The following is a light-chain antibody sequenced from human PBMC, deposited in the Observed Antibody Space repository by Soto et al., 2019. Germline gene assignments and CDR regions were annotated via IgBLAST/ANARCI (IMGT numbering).Light chain of an antibody. CDR2: DAS. CDR3: QQRSNWPPEYT. CDR1: QSVGTN. Sequence: EIVLTQSPGTLSVSPGERVTLSCRASQSVGTNLAWYQQKPGQAPRLLIYDASNRATGIPARFSGSGSGTDFTLTISSLEPEDFAVYYCQQRSNWPPEYTFGQGTKLEIK. V-gene: IGKV3-11*01. J-gene: IGKJ2*01.